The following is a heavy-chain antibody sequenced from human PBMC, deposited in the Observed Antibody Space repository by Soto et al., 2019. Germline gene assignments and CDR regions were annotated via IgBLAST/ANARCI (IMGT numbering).Heavy chain of an antibody. CDR3: AKDIVVVPAAPNPDYYYYYGMDV. J-gene: IGHJ6*02. CDR1: GFTFSSYA. D-gene: IGHD2-2*01. V-gene: IGHV3-23*01. CDR2: ISGSGGST. Sequence: GGSLRLSCAASGFTFSSYAMSWVRQAPGKGLEWVSAISGSGGSTYYADSVKGRFTISRDNSKNTLYLQMNSLRAEDTAVYYCAKDIVVVPAAPNPDYYYYYGMDVWGQGTTVTVSS.